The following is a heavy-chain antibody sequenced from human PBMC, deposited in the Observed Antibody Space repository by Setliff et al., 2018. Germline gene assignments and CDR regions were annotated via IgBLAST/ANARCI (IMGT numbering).Heavy chain of an antibody. Sequence: SETLSLTCRVSGYSIITGYYWAWIRRLPGRGLGWVGSLHRVGTFFYNPSPVSRATLSLDTSRNQFSLRLQSVTAADTAVYFCARGARTGHLDSWGQGTLVTVSS. V-gene: IGHV4-38-2*02. J-gene: IGHJ4*02. D-gene: IGHD1-1*01. CDR1: GYSIITGYY. CDR3: ARGARTGHLDS. CDR2: LHRVGTF.